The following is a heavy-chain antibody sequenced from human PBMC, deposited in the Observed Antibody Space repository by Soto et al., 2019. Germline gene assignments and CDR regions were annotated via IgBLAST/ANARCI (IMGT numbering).Heavy chain of an antibody. Sequence: GGSLRLSCAASGFTFSSYGMHWVRQAPGKGLEWVAVISYDGSNKYYADSVKGRFTISRDNSKNTLYLQMNSLRAEDTAVYYCAKDWTDNWFDPWGQGTLVTVSS. CDR1: GFTFSSYG. J-gene: IGHJ5*02. D-gene: IGHD1-1*01. CDR3: AKDWTDNWFDP. V-gene: IGHV3-30*18. CDR2: ISYDGSNK.